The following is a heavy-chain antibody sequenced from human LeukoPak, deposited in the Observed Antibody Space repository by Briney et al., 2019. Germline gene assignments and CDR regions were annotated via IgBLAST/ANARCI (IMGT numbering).Heavy chain of an antibody. CDR3: AKKVPANWGSYFDY. CDR1: GFTFRNYA. CDR2: ISDSGGST. V-gene: IGHV3-23*01. J-gene: IGHJ4*02. D-gene: IGHD7-27*01. Sequence: PPGGSLRLSCAASGFTFRNYAMSWVRQAPGTGLEWVSVISDSGGSTYSTDSVKGRFTISRDNSKNTLYLQMNSLRAEDTAVYYCAKKVPANWGSYFDYWGQGTLVTVSS.